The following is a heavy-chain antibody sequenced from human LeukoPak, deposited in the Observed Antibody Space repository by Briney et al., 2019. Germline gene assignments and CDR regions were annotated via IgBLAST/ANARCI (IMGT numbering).Heavy chain of an antibody. D-gene: IGHD6-6*01. V-gene: IGHV3-23*01. J-gene: IGHJ3*02. Sequence: PGGSLRLSCAVSGFTFSSYAMSWVRQAPGKGLEWVSAISGSGGSTYYADSVKGRFTISRDNSKNTLYLQMNSLRAEDTAVYYCAKELNFEYSSSSGDAFDIWGQGTMVTVSS. CDR1: GFTFSSYA. CDR3: AKELNFEYSSSSGDAFDI. CDR2: ISGSGGST.